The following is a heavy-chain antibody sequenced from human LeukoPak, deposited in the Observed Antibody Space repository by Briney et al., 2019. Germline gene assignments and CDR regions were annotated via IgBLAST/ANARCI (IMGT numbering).Heavy chain of an antibody. Sequence: AGGSLRLSCAASGFTFDDYAMHWVRQAPGKGLEWVSGISWNSGSIGYADSVKGRFTISRDNAKNSLYLQMSSLRAEDTALYYCAKDIYGDYSYYFDYWGQGTLVTVSS. V-gene: IGHV3-9*01. CDR2: ISWNSGSI. CDR1: GFTFDDYA. CDR3: AKDIYGDYSYYFDY. D-gene: IGHD4-17*01. J-gene: IGHJ4*02.